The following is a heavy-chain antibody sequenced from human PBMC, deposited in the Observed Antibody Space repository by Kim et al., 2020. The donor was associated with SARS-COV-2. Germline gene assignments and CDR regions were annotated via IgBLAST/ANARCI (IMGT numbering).Heavy chain of an antibody. J-gene: IGHJ6*02. CDR1: GFTFNNHA. Sequence: GGSLRLSCVGSGFTFNNHAFHWVRQAPGKEPEWVAVISYDSNTIHYADSVKGRFFISRDDSKSTLYLQMNYLRSDDTAVYYCSASWHFAFEYFYGMDVWGQGTTFTVSS. V-gene: IGHV3-30-3*02. CDR3: SASWHFAFEYFYGMDV. D-gene: IGHD2-2*01. CDR2: ISYDSNTI.